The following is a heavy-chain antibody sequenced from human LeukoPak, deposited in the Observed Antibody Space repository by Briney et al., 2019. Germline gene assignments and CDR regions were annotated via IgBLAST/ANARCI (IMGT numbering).Heavy chain of an antibody. CDR2: IYYSGST. CDR1: GFTFSSYW. D-gene: IGHD3-16*02. J-gene: IGHJ4*02. V-gene: IGHV4-39*07. Sequence: PGGSLRLSCAASGFTFSSYWMSWIRQPPGKGLEWIGSIYYSGSTYYNPSLKSRVTISVDTSKNQFSLKLSSVTAADTAVYYCARERGRSRSIDYWGQGTLVTVSS. CDR3: ARERGRSRSIDY.